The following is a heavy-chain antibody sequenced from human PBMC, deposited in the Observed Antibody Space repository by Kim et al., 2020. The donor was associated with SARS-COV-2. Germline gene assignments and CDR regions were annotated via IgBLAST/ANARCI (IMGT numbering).Heavy chain of an antibody. Sequence: DTRYSPSFQGQVTISADKSISTAYLQWSSLKASDTAMYYCARRTGTTIDYWGQGTLVTVSS. V-gene: IGHV5-51*01. J-gene: IGHJ4*02. D-gene: IGHD1-7*01. CDR2: DT. CDR3: ARRTGTTIDY.